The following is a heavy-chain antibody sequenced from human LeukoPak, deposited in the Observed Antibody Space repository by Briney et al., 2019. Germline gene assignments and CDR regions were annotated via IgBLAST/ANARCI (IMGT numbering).Heavy chain of an antibody. Sequence: PGRSLRLSCAVSGFTFSSNGMHWVRQAPGKGLEWVAVIGYDGSNEYYAGSVKGRFTISRDNSKNTLYLEMNSLRAEDTAVYYCARDRGSSGYLPDYWGQGTLVTVSS. D-gene: IGHD3-22*01. V-gene: IGHV3-33*01. CDR2: IGYDGSNE. CDR1: GFTFSSNG. CDR3: ARDRGSSGYLPDY. J-gene: IGHJ4*02.